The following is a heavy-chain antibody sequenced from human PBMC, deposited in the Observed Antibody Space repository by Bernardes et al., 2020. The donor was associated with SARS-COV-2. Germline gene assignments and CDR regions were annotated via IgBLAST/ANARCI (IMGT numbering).Heavy chain of an antibody. CDR1: GFTITANY. CDR3: VRDYPDPAD. V-gene: IGHV3-66*01. D-gene: IGHD6-13*01. CDR2: IFSGGKP. Sequence: GGSLRLSCVASGFTITANYVTWVRQAPGKGLEWVSLIFSGGKPYYADSVKGRFSISRDNSKNTMFLQMNRLTTEDTAVYYCVRDYPDPADWGQGTLVTVSS. J-gene: IGHJ4*02.